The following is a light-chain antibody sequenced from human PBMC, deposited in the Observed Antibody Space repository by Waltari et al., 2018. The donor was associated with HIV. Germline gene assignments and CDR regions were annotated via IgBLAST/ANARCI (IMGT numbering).Light chain of an antibody. CDR3: QQRSNWPRA. CDR1: QSVSSD. Sequence: EIGLTQSQATLLFSPGERATLSCRASQSVSSDLAWYQHKPCQAPRLLIDHPSNRATGIPARFSGSGSGTDFTLTISGLEPEDFAVYYCQQRSNWPRAFGQGTKLEIK. CDR2: HPS. V-gene: IGKV3-11*01. J-gene: IGKJ2*01.